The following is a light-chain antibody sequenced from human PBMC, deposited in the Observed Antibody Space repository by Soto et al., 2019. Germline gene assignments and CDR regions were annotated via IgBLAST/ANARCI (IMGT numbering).Light chain of an antibody. CDR3: QQHINWPLT. CDR2: EVS. CDR1: QTVSSS. V-gene: IGKV3-11*01. J-gene: IGKJ4*01. Sequence: DIVLTQSPATLSLSPGERATLSCRASQTVSSSLAWSQQKPGQAPRLLIYEVSNRATGIPARFSGSGSGADFTLTISSLEPGDFALYYCQQHINWPLTFGGGTKV.